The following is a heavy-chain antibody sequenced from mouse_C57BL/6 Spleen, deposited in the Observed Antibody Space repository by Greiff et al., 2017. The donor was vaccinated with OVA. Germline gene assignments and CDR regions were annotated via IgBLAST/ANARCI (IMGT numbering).Heavy chain of an antibody. Sequence: EVKLVESGAGLVKPGGSLKLSCEASGFTFSSYAMTWVRQTPEKRLEWVGYISPGGDYTYYADTVKGRFTISRDNASTTAYLQLSSLKSEDTAVYYCTITEASSWFAYWGQGTPVTVSA. D-gene: IGHD4-1*01. CDR3: TITEASSWFAY. J-gene: IGHJ3*01. V-gene: IGHV5-9-1*02. CDR1: GFTFSSYA. CDR2: ISPGGDYT.